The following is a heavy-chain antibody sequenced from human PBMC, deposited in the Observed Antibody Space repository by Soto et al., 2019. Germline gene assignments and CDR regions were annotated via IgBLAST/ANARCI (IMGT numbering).Heavy chain of an antibody. Sequence: GGSLRLSCAASGFTFSSYAMHWVRQAPGKGLEWVAVISYDGSNKYYADSVKGRFTISRDNSKNTLYLQMNSLRAEDTAVYYCARGVVRYFDWFQNWGQGTLVTVSS. CDR2: ISYDGSNK. D-gene: IGHD3-9*01. CDR1: GFTFSSYA. CDR3: ARGVVRYFDWFQN. V-gene: IGHV3-30-3*01. J-gene: IGHJ1*01.